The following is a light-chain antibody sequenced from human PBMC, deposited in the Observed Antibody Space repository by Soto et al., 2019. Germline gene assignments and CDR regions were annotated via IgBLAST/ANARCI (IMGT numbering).Light chain of an antibody. Sequence: ETTLTQSPDTLSLSPGEGATLSCRASQIIGSAYLAWYQQKPGQAPRLLIFGASTRATGTPHRFSGSGSGTDFTLTISALESEDVGVYYCQQYGSSSYTFGQGTKLEIK. CDR3: QQYGSSSYT. J-gene: IGKJ2*01. CDR2: GAS. CDR1: QIIGSAY. V-gene: IGKV3-20*01.